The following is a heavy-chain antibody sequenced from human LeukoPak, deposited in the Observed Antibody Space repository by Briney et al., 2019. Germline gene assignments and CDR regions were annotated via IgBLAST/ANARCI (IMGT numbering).Heavy chain of an antibody. CDR3: ARDCGDSYGYPTDYYYYYMDV. Sequence: PGGSLRLSCAASGFTFSSYSMNWVRQAPGKGREWVSSISSSSSYIYYADSVKGRFTISRDNAKNSLYLQMNSLRAEDTAVYYCARDCGDSYGYPTDYYYYYMDVWGKGTTVTVSS. CDR1: GFTFSSYS. D-gene: IGHD5-18*01. J-gene: IGHJ6*03. CDR2: ISSSSSYI. V-gene: IGHV3-21*01.